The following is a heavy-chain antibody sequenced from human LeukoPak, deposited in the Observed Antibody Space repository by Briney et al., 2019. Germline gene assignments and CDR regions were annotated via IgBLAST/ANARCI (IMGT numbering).Heavy chain of an antibody. J-gene: IGHJ4*02. V-gene: IGHV5-51*01. D-gene: IGHD3-3*01. Sequence: ASVKVSCKASGYTFTSYGISWVRQMPGKGLEWMGIIYPGDSDTRYSPSFQGQVTISADKSISTAYLQWSSLKASDTAMYYCAKVGVEGFDYWGQGTLVTVSS. CDR1: GYTFTSYG. CDR3: AKVGVEGFDY. CDR2: IYPGDSDT.